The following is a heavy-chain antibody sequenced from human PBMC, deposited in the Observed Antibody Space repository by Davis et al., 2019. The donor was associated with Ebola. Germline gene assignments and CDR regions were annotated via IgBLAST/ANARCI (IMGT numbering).Heavy chain of an antibody. CDR3: ARMFIAARPYYFDY. CDR1: GFTFSSYS. CDR2: ISSSSSYI. D-gene: IGHD6-6*01. Sequence: GESLKISCAASGFTFSSYSMNWVRQAPGKGLEWVSSISSSSSYIYYADSVKGRFTISRDNAKNSLYLQMNSLRAADTAVYYCARMFIAARPYYFDYWGQGTLVTVSS. J-gene: IGHJ4*02. V-gene: IGHV3-21*01.